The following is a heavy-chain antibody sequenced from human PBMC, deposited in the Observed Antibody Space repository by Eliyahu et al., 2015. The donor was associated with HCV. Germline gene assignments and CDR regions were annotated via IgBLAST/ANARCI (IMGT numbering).Heavy chain of an antibody. CDR1: GFTFSNAW. J-gene: IGHJ4*02. V-gene: IGHV3-15*01. CDR3: TSREYDYIWGSYRYTGDY. D-gene: IGHD3-16*02. CDR2: IKSKTDGGTT. Sequence: EVQLVESGGGLVKPGGSLRLSCAASGFTFSNAWMXXVRQAPGKGLEWVGRIKSKTDGGTTDYAAPVKGRFTISRDDSKNTLYLQMNSLKTEDTAVYYCTSREYDYIWGSYRYTGDYWGQGTLVTVSS.